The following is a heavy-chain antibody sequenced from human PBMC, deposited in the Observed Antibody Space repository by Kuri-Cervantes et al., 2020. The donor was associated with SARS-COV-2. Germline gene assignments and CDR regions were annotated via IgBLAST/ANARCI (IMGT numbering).Heavy chain of an antibody. CDR1: GFTFSSYW. J-gene: IGHJ4*02. CDR3: VRDGGHWNFDY. CDR2: INSDGSST. V-gene: IGHV3-74*01. Sequence: GESLKISCAASGFTFSSYWMHWVRQAPGKGLVWVSRINSDGSSTSYADSVKGRFTLSRDNAKNMLFLQMNSLRAEDTAVYYCVRDGGHWNFDYWGQGTLVTVSS. D-gene: IGHD1-1*01.